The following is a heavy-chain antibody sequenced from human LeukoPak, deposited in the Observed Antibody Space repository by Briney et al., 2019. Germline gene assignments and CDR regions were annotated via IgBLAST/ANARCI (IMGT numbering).Heavy chain of an antibody. CDR3: ARGVAAACYLPGY. CDR1: GYTFTSYA. CDR2: SNTNTGNP. V-gene: IGHV7-4-1*02. J-gene: IGHJ4*02. D-gene: IGHD6-13*01. Sequence: GASVKVSCKASGYTFTSYAMNWVRQAPGQGLEWMGWSNTNTGNPTHAQGFTGRFVFSLDTSVSTAYLQISSLKAEDTAVYYCARGVAAACYLPGYWGQGTLVTVSS.